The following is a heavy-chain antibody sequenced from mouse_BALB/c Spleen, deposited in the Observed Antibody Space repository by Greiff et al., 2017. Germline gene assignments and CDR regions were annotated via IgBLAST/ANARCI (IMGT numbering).Heavy chain of an antibody. CDR2: IRLKSDNYAT. CDR1: GFTFSSYW. V-gene: IGHV6-6*02. J-gene: IGHJ3*01. CDR3: TLYYDCGGFAY. D-gene: IGHD2-4*01. Sequence: EVMLVESGGGLVQPGGSMKLSCVASGFTFSSYWMSWVRQSPEKGLEWVAEIRLKSDNYATHYAESVKGKFTISRDDSKSRLYLQMNSLRAEDTGIYYCTLYYDCGGFAYWGQGTLVTVSA.